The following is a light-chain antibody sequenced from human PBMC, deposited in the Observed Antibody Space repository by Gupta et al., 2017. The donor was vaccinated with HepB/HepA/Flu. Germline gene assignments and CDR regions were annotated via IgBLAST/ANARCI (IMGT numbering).Light chain of an antibody. CDR1: QRIGNS. J-gene: IGKJ1*01. CDR3: RQRDNMPWT. Sequence: KITKHPSSMSASVGDRVTITCWASQRIGNSLNWYQHKPGNAPKLLIYGASTAGSAVPSRFSGSGSRTDFTLTISRPQPQDFPTCHCRQRDNMPWTFGQWTKVEVK. V-gene: IGKV1-39*01. CDR2: GAS.